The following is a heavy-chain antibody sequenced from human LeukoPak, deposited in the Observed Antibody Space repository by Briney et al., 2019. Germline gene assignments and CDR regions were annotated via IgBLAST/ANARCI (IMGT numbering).Heavy chain of an antibody. Sequence: SETLSLTCAVYGGSFSGCYWSWTRQPPGKGLEWIGEINHSGSTNYNPSLKSRVTISVDTSKNQFSLKLSSVTAADTAVYYCARDVKYYYYYGMDVWGQGTTVTVSS. CDR3: ARDVKYYYYYGMDV. CDR2: INHSGST. J-gene: IGHJ6*02. CDR1: GGSFSGCY. V-gene: IGHV4-34*01.